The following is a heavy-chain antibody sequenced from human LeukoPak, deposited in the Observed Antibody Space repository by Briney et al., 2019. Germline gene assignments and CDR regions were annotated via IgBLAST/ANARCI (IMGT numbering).Heavy chain of an antibody. D-gene: IGHD1-1*01. Sequence: TGGSLRLSCAASGFTFSSFSMIWVRQAPGKGLEWVSSISSSSSYIYYADSVKGRFTISRDNAKNSLYLQMNSLRAEDTAVYYCARDRPERRNDYWGQGTLVTVSS. CDR3: ARDRPERRNDY. J-gene: IGHJ4*02. CDR1: GFTFSSFS. CDR2: ISSSSSYI. V-gene: IGHV3-21*01.